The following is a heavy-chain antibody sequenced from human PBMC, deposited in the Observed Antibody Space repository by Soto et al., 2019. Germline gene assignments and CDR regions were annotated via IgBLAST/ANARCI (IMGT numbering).Heavy chain of an antibody. J-gene: IGHJ6*03. D-gene: IGHD3-10*01. CDR1: GYTFTSYD. Sequence: GASVKVSCKASGYTFTSYDINWVRQATGQGLEWMGWMNPNSGNTGYAQKFQGRVTMTRNTSISTAYMELSSLRSEDTAVYYCAIGLGDTMVRGVITLYYYYMDVWGKGTTVTVSS. CDR2: MNPNSGNT. CDR3: AIGLGDTMVRGVITLYYYYMDV. V-gene: IGHV1-8*01.